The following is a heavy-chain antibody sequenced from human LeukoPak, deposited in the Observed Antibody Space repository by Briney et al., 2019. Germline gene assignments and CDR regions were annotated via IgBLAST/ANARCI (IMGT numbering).Heavy chain of an antibody. D-gene: IGHD6-13*01. J-gene: IGHJ4*02. CDR3: AREGSEQQLDY. Sequence: PGGSLRLSCAASEFSVGSNYMTWVRQAPGKGLEWVSLIYSVGSTYYADSVKGRFTISRDNSKNTLYLQMNSLRAEDTAVYYCAREGSEQQLDYWGQGTLVTVSS. CDR1: EFSVGSNY. V-gene: IGHV3-66*01. CDR2: IYSVGST.